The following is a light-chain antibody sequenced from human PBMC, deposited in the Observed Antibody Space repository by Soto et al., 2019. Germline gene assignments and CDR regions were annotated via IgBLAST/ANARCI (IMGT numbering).Light chain of an antibody. CDR3: QQYYASSWP. CDR1: QSISSTY. J-gene: IGKJ1*01. Sequence: EIVLTQSPGTLSLSPGERATLSCRASQSISSTYLAWYRQKPGQAPRLLIYAASSRATGLPDRFSGSGSGTDFTLTISRLEPEDFAVYYCQQYYASSWPFGQGTRVEIK. CDR2: AAS. V-gene: IGKV3-20*01.